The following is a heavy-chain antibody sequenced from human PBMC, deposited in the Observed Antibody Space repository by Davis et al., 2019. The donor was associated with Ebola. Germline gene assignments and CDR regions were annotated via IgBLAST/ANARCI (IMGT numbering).Heavy chain of an antibody. V-gene: IGHV5-51*01. CDR3: AILRSTITCMSAVFDL. J-gene: IGHJ3*01. CDR1: GYSFSNYW. D-gene: IGHD2-2*01. Sequence: GESLKISCKGSGYSFSNYWIGWVRQMPGKGLEWMGIIYPGDSDTRYSPSFRGQVTISADKSFKTAFLQWSSLNASATAIFSFAILRSTITCMSAVFDLSGPWPIVTVSS. CDR2: IYPGDSDT.